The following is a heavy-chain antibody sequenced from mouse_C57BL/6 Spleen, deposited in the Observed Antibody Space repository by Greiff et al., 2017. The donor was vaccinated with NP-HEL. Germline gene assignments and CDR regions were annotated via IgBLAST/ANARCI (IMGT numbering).Heavy chain of an antibody. Sequence: QVQLQQSGAELVKPGASVKLSCKASGYTFTSYWMHWVKQRPGQGLEWIGMIHPNSGSTNYNEKFKSKATLTVDKSSSTAYMQLSSLTSEDSAVYYCARDRLGRDAMDYWGQGTSVTVSS. CDR1: GYTFTSYW. J-gene: IGHJ4*01. V-gene: IGHV1-64*01. CDR3: ARDRLGRDAMDY. D-gene: IGHD4-1*01. CDR2: IHPNSGST.